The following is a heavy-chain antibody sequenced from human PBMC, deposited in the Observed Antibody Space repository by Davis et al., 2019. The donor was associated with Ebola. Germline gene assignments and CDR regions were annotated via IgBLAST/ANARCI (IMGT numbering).Heavy chain of an antibody. D-gene: IGHD2-2*01. CDR1: GFTFSSYA. CDR2: ISYDGSNK. CDR3: AKEAVVSAAMDLYYYYYGMGV. Sequence: PGGSLRLSCAASGFTFSSYAMHWVRQAPGKGLEWVAVISYDGSNKYYADSVKGRFTISRDNSKNTLYLQMNSLRAEDTAVYYCAKEAVVSAAMDLYYYYYGMGVWGQGTTVTVSS. V-gene: IGHV3-30-3*01. J-gene: IGHJ6*02.